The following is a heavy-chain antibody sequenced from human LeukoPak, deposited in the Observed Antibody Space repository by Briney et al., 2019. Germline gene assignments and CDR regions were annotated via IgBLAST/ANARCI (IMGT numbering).Heavy chain of an antibody. J-gene: IGHJ4*02. D-gene: IGHD7-27*01. CDR1: GFTFSSYS. CDR2: ISSSSSYI. V-gene: IGHV3-21*04. Sequence: GGSLRLSCAASGFTFSSYSMNWVRQAPGKGLEWVSSISSSSSYIYYADSVKGRFTISRDNAKNSLYLQMNSLRAEDTAIYYCARRPPSNWGLDYWGQGTLVTVSS. CDR3: ARRPPSNWGLDY.